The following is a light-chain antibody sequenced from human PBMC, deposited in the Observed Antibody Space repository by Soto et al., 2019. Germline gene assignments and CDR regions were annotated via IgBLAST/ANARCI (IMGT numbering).Light chain of an antibody. Sequence: DIQMTQSPSSLFASVGARVTITFRANQSTTTYLNWYQQKPGTAPTLLIYGAPTLQSGVSLRFGGSVSGTEFTLTVTNLQLADSATYYCLHRYISPLSFCWGTTVHI. CDR3: LHRYISPLS. J-gene: IGKJ4*01. V-gene: IGKV1-39*01. CDR2: GAP. CDR1: QSTTTY.